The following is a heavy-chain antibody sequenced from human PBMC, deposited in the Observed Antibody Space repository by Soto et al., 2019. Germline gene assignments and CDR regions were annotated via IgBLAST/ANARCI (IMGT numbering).Heavy chain of an antibody. CDR3: ARGSPPDY. J-gene: IGHJ4*02. Sequence: PGGSLRLSCAASGFTFTSYAMTWVRQAPGKGLEWVAIIWYDGDKKYYADSVKGRFTISRDNSKNTLYLQMNSLRGEDTAVYYCARGSPPDYWGQGTLVTVSS. CDR1: GFTFTSYA. V-gene: IGHV3-33*08. CDR2: IWYDGDKK.